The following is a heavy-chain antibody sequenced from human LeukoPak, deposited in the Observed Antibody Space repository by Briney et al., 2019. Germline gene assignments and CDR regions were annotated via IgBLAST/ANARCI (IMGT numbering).Heavy chain of an antibody. CDR2: ISSNGDIT. V-gene: IGHV3-64*01. CDR3: ARGPQPYDDSGSRAFDI. Sequence: GGSLRLSCAASGFTFSDYAMHWVRQAPGKKLEYVSTISSNGDITYYATSVKGRFTISRDNSKNTLFLQLGSLRAEDTAVYYCARGPQPYDDSGSRAFDIWGQGAMVTVSS. D-gene: IGHD4-17*01. CDR1: GFTFSDYA. J-gene: IGHJ3*02.